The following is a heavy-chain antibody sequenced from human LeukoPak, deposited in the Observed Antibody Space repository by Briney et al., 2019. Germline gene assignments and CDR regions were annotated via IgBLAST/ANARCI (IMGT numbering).Heavy chain of an antibody. J-gene: IGHJ6*02. CDR2: IFGIA. D-gene: IGHD1-26*01. CDR3: ARRIVGAPGGYYYYGMDV. Sequence: IFGIANYAQKFQCRVTITADKSTSTAYMELSSLRSEDTAVYYCARRIVGAPGGYYYYGMDVWGQGTTVTVSS. V-gene: IGHV1-69*17.